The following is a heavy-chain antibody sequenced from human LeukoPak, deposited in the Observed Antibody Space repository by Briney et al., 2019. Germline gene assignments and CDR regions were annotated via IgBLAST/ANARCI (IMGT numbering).Heavy chain of an antibody. Sequence: PGGSLRLSCSASGISISDYGMSWVRQAPGKGLEWLSYITMNSVTLYAESAKGRFTTSRDNDKNSVYLQLNSLRDEDTAVYYCTRGRYQFLGPNDSWGQGSLVSVSS. D-gene: IGHD1-14*01. V-gene: IGHV3-69-1*01. CDR3: TRGRYQFLGPNDS. CDR1: GISISDYG. CDR2: ITMNSVT. J-gene: IGHJ4*02.